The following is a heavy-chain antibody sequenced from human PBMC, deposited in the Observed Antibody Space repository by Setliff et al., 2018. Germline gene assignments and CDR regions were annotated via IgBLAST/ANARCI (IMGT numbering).Heavy chain of an antibody. J-gene: IGHJ4*02. CDR3: ARSPSSGAYWNPRPFYSDY. D-gene: IGHD3-10*01. CDR2: ISPSGST. Sequence: SETLSLTCSASGASITSGGFYWTCIRQPAGKGLEWIGHISPSGSTTYNPSVKSRVTISRDTSKNHFSLKLGSVTAADTALYFCARSPSSGAYWNPRPFYSDYWARGTLVTVPQ. CDR1: GASITSGGFY. V-gene: IGHV4-61*09.